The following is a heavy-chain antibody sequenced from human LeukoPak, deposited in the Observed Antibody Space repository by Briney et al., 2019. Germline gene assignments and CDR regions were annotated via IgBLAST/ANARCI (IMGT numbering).Heavy chain of an antibody. CDR3: AKDVMLPPYYYYYYMDV. V-gene: IGHV4-4*07. J-gene: IGHJ6*03. CDR2: IYTSGST. D-gene: IGHD2-15*01. Sequence: SETLSLTCTVSGGSISSYYWSWIRQPAGKGLEWIGRIYTSGSTNYNPSLKSRVTISVDTSKNQFSLKLSSVPAADTAVYYCAKDVMLPPYYYYYYMDVWGKGTTVTVSS. CDR1: GGSISSYY.